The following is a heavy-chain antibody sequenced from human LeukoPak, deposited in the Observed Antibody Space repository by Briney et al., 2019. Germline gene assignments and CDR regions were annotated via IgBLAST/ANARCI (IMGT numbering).Heavy chain of an antibody. Sequence: GGSLRLSCGASGFTFSSYGMNWVRQAPGKGLEWVSSISGSSSYIYYADSVKGRFTISRDNAKNSLYLQMNSLRAEDTAEYYCARDTRVGATGQTYNYWGQGTLVTVSS. V-gene: IGHV3-21*01. CDR1: GFTFSSYG. J-gene: IGHJ4*02. CDR3: ARDTRVGATGQTYNY. D-gene: IGHD1-26*01. CDR2: ISGSSSYI.